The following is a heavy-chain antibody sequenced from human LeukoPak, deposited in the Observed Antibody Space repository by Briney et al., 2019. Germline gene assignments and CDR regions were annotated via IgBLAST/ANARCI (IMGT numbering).Heavy chain of an antibody. CDR2: INPNSGGT. CDR3: ARGLAAAGSRFDY. CDR1: GYTFTGYY. J-gene: IGHJ4*02. Sequence: GASVKVSCKASGYTFTGYYMHWVRQAPGQGLEWMGWINPNSGGTNHAQKFQGRVTMTRDTSISTAYMELSRLRSDDTAVYYCARGLAAAGSRFDYWGQGTLVTVSS. D-gene: IGHD6-13*01. V-gene: IGHV1-2*02.